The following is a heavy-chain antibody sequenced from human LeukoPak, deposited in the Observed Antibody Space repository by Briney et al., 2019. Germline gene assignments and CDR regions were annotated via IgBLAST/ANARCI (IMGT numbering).Heavy chain of an antibody. CDR2: IYYSGST. Sequence: PSQTLSLTCTVSGGSISSGGYYWIWIRHHPGKGLEWIGYIYYSGSTYYNPSLKSRVTISVATSKNQFCLKLSSVTAADTAVYYCARGESEYYGSGRRLAFCDYWGQGTLVTVSS. J-gene: IGHJ4*02. CDR1: GGSISSGGYY. V-gene: IGHV4-31*03. CDR3: ARGESEYYGSGRRLAFCDY. D-gene: IGHD3-10*01.